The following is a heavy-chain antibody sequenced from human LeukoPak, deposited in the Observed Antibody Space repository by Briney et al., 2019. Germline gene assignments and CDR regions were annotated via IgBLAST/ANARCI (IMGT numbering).Heavy chain of an antibody. CDR3: ARLFDTRFYNSGWLYYCYMDV. D-gene: IGHD6-19*01. CDR2: INHSGST. Sequence: PSETLSLTCAVYGGSFSGYYWSWIRQPPGKGLEWIGEINHSGSTNYNPSLKSRVTISVDTSKNQFSLKLSSVTAADTAVYYCARLFDTRFYNSGWLYYCYMDVWGKGTTVTVSS. J-gene: IGHJ6*03. V-gene: IGHV4-34*01. CDR1: GGSFSGYY.